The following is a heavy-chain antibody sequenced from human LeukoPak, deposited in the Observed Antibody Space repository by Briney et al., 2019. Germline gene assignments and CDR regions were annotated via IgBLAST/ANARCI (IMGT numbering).Heavy chain of an antibody. V-gene: IGHV3-23*01. CDR1: GFTFSSYA. J-gene: IGHJ4*02. CDR2: ISGSGGST. D-gene: IGHD2-15*01. Sequence: GGSLRLSCAASGFTFSSYAMSWVRQAPGKGLEWVSAISGSGGSTYYADSVQGRFTISRDNSKSTLCLQMNSLRAEDTAVYYCAKQLGYCSDGSCYFPYWGQGTLVTVSS. CDR3: AKQLGYCSDGSCYFPY.